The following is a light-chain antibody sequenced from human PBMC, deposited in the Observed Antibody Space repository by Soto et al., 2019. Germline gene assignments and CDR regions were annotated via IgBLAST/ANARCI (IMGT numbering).Light chain of an antibody. CDR3: QSYANSLNGYV. CDR1: SSNIGAGYD. Sequence: QSVLTQQPSVSGAPGQRVTISCIGSSSNIGAGYDVHWYQQLPGTAPKLLIYHNDNRPSGVPDRFSGSKSGTSASLAITGLQAEDESDYYCQSYANSLNGYVFGPGTKVTVL. J-gene: IGLJ1*01. V-gene: IGLV1-40*01. CDR2: HND.